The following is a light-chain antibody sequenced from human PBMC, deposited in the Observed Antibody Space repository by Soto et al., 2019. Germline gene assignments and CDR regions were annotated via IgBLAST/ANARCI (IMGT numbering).Light chain of an antibody. CDR3: SSYTGSSTLYV. CDR1: SSDVGGYNY. V-gene: IGLV2-14*01. Sequence: QSALTQPASVSGSPGQLITISCTGTSSDVGGYNYISWCQQHPGKAPKLMIYDVSNRPSGGSNRFSGSKSGNTASLAISGLQAEDEADYYCSSYTGSSTLYVFGTGTKVTVL. J-gene: IGLJ1*01. CDR2: DVS.